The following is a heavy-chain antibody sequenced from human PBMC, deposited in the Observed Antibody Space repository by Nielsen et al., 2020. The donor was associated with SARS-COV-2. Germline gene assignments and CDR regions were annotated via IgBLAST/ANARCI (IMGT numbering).Heavy chain of an antibody. CDR1: GFTFSNAW. V-gene: IGHV3-15*01. Sequence: GESMKISCAASGFTFSNAWMSWVRQAPGKALEWVGRIKSKTDGGTTDYAAPVKGRFTISRDDSKNTLYLQMNSLKTEDTAVYYCTTGAGTTAYYYYYYGMDVWGQGTTVTVSS. D-gene: IGHD1-1*01. CDR3: TTGAGTTAYYYYYYGMDV. J-gene: IGHJ6*02. CDR2: IKSKTDGGTT.